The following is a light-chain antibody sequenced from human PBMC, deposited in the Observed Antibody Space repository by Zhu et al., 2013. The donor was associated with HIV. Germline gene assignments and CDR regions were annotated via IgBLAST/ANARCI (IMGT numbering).Light chain of an antibody. Sequence: DIQLTQSPSFLSASVGDRVTITCRASQRISTFLAWYQQKPGKAPQLLIYGASTLEGGVPSRFSGSGSGPEFTLTISSLQPEDFATYYCLQDYNLPCTFGQGTKLEIK. CDR2: GAS. CDR3: LQDYNLPCT. V-gene: IGKV1-9*01. CDR1: QRISTF. J-gene: IGKJ2*02.